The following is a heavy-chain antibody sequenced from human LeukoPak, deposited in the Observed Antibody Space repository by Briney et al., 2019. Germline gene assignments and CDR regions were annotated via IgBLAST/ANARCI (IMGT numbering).Heavy chain of an antibody. CDR3: ARVWVDCRSTSCISTDAFDI. V-gene: IGHV1-69*13. Sequence: SVKVSCKASGGTFSSYAISWVRQAPGQGLEWMGGIIPIFGTANYAQKFQGRVTITADESTSTAYMELSSLRSEDTAVYYCARVWVDCRSTSCISTDAFDIWGQGTMVTVSS. D-gene: IGHD2-2*01. CDR1: GGTFSSYA. J-gene: IGHJ3*02. CDR2: IIPIFGTA.